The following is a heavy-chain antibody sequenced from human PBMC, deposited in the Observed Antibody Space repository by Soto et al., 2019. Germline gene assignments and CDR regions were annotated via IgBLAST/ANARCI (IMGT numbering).Heavy chain of an antibody. Sequence: ASVKVSCKASGYTFTSYYMHWVRQAPGQGLEWMGIINPSGGSTSYAQKFQGRVTMTRDTSTSTVYMELSSLRSEDKAVYYCARGYSSGWYRYYFDYWGQGTLVTVSS. CDR3: ARGYSSGWYRYYFDY. CDR2: INPSGGST. D-gene: IGHD6-19*01. J-gene: IGHJ4*02. V-gene: IGHV1-46*03. CDR1: GYTFTSYY.